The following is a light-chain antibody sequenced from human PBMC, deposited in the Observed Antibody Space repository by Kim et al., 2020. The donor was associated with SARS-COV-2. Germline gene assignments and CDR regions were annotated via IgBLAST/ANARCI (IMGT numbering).Light chain of an antibody. CDR3: LLSYSDSRV. J-gene: IGLJ2*01. CDR1: TGPVTSGHF. Sequence: PGGTVTLPGDSGTGPVTSGHFPYWFQQKPGPAPRTLIYDTGNRHSWTPARFSGSLLGGKAALTLSAAQAEDEADYYCLLSYSDSRVFGGGTQLTVL. V-gene: IGLV7-46*01. CDR2: DTG.